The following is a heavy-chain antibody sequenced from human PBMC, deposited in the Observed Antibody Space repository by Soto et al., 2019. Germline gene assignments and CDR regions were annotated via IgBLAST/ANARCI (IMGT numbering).Heavy chain of an antibody. J-gene: IGHJ1*01. CDR3: ARGISTTVIWEFQH. Sequence: GASVKVSCAASGYTFASYGISWVRQAAGQGLEWMGWISAYNGNTNYAQKLQGRVTMTTDTSTSTAYMELRSLRSDDTAVYYCARGISTTVIWEFQHWGQATLVTVSS. D-gene: IGHD4-17*01. CDR1: GYTFASYG. V-gene: IGHV1-18*01. CDR2: ISAYNGNT.